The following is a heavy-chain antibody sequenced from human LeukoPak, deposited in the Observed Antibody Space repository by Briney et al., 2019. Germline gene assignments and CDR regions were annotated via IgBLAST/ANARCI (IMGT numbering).Heavy chain of an antibody. Sequence: GGSLRLSCAASGFTFSSYGMHWVRQAPGKGLEWVAVIWYDGSNKYYADSVKGRFTISRDNSKNTLYLQMNSLSAEDTAVYYCARAPRRDGPFDYWGQGTLVTVSS. CDR2: IWYDGSNK. CDR1: GFTFSSYG. CDR3: ARAPRRDGPFDY. J-gene: IGHJ4*02. D-gene: IGHD5-24*01. V-gene: IGHV3-33*01.